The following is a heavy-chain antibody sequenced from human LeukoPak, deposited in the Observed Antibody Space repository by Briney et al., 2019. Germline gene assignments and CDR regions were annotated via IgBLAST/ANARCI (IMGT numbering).Heavy chain of an antibody. D-gene: IGHD3-9*01. CDR1: GFTFSSYG. CDR3: ARGDDILTGYSRTIDY. CDR2: ISYDGSNK. J-gene: IGHJ4*02. Sequence: GGSLRLSCAASGFTFSSYGMHWVRQAPGKGLEWVAVISYDGSNKYYADSVKGRFTISRDNSKNTLYLQMNSLRAEDTAVYYCARGDDILTGYSRTIDYWGQGTLVTVSS. V-gene: IGHV3-30*03.